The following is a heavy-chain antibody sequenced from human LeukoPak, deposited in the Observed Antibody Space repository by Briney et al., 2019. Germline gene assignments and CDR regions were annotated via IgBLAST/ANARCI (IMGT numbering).Heavy chain of an antibody. V-gene: IGHV3-73*01. CDR1: GFNFRDSA. J-gene: IGHJ3*02. D-gene: IGHD4-17*01. CDR2: IRDKANTYAT. Sequence: GGSLRLSCAASGFNFRDSAMHCVRQASGKGLEWVGRIRDKANTYATAYAASVKGRFIVSRDDSKNTAYLQMNSLKTEDTAVYYCAKDSHDYGDYPHAFDIWGQGTMVTVSS. CDR3: AKDSHDYGDYPHAFDI.